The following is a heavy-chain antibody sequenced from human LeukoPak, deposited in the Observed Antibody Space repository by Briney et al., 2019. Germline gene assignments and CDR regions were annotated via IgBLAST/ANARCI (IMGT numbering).Heavy chain of an antibody. CDR1: GFTFSSYA. J-gene: IGHJ5*02. D-gene: IGHD3-22*01. CDR2: ISGSGGST. V-gene: IGHV3-23*01. CDR3: AKPFPWYYDSSGYLPNWFDP. Sequence: PGGSLRLSCAASGFTFSSYAMSWVRQAPGKGLEWVSAISGSGGSTYYADSVKGRFTFSRDNSKNTLYLQMNSLRAEDTAVYYCAKPFPWYYDSSGYLPNWFDPWGQGTLVTVSS.